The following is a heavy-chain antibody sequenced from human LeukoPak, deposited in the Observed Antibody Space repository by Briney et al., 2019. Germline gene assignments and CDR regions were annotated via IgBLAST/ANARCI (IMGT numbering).Heavy chain of an antibody. CDR2: ISAYNGNT. V-gene: IGHV1-18*01. J-gene: IGHJ4*02. CDR3: ARDYGHYYDSSGYY. D-gene: IGHD3-22*01. CDR1: GYTFTRYD. Sequence: ASVKVSCKASGYTFTRYDINWVRQATGQGLEWMGWISAYNGNTNYAQKLQGRVTMTTDTSTSTAYMELRSLRSDDTAVYYCARDYGHYYDSSGYYWGQGTLVTVSS.